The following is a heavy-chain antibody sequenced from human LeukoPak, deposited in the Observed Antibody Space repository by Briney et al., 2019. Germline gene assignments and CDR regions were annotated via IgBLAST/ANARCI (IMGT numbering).Heavy chain of an antibody. V-gene: IGHV1-8*02. CDR2: MDPNRGNT. J-gene: IGHJ6*03. D-gene: IGHD3-3*01. Sequence: GAPVKVSCKASGYTFTSYDINWARQAPGQGLEWMGWMDPNRGNTGYAQKFQGRVTMTRSTSVNTAYMELSSLTSEDTAVYYCARGGFWSGFNMDVWGKGTTVTVSS. CDR3: ARGGFWSGFNMDV. CDR1: GYTFTSYD.